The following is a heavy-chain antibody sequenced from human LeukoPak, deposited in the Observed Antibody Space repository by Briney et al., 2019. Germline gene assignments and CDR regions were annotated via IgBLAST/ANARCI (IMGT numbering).Heavy chain of an antibody. CDR3: ARAGSNGSGSYYIYYYCGMDV. J-gene: IGHJ6*02. D-gene: IGHD3-10*01. V-gene: IGHV3-11*01. Sequence: GGSLRLSCAASGFTFSDYYMSWIRQAPGKGLEWVSYISSSGSTIYYADSVKGRFTISRDNAKNSLYLKMNSLRAEDTAVYYCARAGSNGSGSYYIYYYCGMDVWGQGTTVTVSS. CDR1: GFTFSDYY. CDR2: ISSSGSTI.